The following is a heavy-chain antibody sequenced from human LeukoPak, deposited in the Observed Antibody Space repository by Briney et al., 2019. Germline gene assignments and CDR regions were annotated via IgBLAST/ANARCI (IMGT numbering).Heavy chain of an antibody. J-gene: IGHJ6*02. V-gene: IGHV3-30-3*01. D-gene: IGHD3-22*01. CDR1: GFTFSSYA. CDR3: ARDDRVVVNLYGMDV. Sequence: PGGPLRLSCAASGFTFSSYAMHWVRQAPGKGLEWVAVISYDGSNKYYADSVKGRFTISRDNSKNTLYLQMNSLRAEDTAVYYCARDDRVVVNLYGMDVWGQGTTVTVSS. CDR2: ISYDGSNK.